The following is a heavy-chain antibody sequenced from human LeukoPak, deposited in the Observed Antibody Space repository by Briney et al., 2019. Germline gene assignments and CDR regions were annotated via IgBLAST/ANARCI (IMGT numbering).Heavy chain of an antibody. J-gene: IGHJ6*03. CDR1: GGSISSYY. CDR2: IYTSGST. D-gene: IGHD4-17*01. V-gene: IGHV4-4*09. CDR3: ARRRHHSIDGDPTGYYYYYMDV. Sequence: SETLSLTCTVSGGSISSYYWSWIRQPPGKGLEWIGYIYTSGSTNYNPSLKSRVTISVDTSKNQFSLKLSSVTAADTAVYYCARRRHHSIDGDPTGYYYYYMDVWGKGTTVTVSS.